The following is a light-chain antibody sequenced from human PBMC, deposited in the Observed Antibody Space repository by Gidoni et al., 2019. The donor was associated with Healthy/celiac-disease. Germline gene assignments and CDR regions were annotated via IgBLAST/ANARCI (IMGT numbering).Light chain of an antibody. Sequence: EIVLTQSPATLSLSPGERATLSCRASQSVSSYLAWYQQTPGQAPRLRIYDASNRATGIPARFSGSGSGTDFTLTISSLEPEDFAVYYCQQRSNWPPITFGQGTRLEIK. CDR1: QSVSSY. J-gene: IGKJ5*01. CDR2: DAS. V-gene: IGKV3-11*01. CDR3: QQRSNWPPIT.